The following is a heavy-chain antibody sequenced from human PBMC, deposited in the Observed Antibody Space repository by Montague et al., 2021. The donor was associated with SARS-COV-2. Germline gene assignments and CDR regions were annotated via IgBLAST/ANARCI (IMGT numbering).Heavy chain of an antibody. CDR1: GGSFSGYY. V-gene: IGHV4-34*01. D-gene: IGHD3-3*02. J-gene: IGHJ6*02. Sequence: SETLSLTFAVYGGSFSGYYWTWIRQPPGKVLEWIGENNYSGITNYNPSLKSRVTMSVDMSKNQFSLKLRSVTAADTAVYYCARGRGLAVLFDFYYYGMDVWGQGTTVTVSS. CDR2: NNYSGIT. CDR3: ARGRGLAVLFDFYYYGMDV.